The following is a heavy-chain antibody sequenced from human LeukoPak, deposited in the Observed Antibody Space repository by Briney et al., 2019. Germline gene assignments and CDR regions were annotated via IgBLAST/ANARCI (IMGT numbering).Heavy chain of an antibody. V-gene: IGHV3-33*06. CDR1: GFTFSSYG. CDR3: TKDGRPGKGMNV. J-gene: IGHJ6*02. Sequence: GRSLRLSCAASGFTFSSYGMHWVRQAPGKGLEWVAVIYYDGNNEYYADSVKGRFTISRDNSKNTLYLQMNNLRAEDTAVYYCTKDGRPGKGMNVWGQGTRVTVSS. CDR2: IYYDGNNE.